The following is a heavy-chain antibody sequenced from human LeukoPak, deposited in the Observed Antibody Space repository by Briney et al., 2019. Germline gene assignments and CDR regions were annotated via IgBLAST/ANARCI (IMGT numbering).Heavy chain of an antibody. CDR3: ARGGYYGDYGY. CDR1: GGSFIGYY. V-gene: IGHV4-34*01. Sequence: PSETLSLTCAVYGGSFIGYYWSWIRQPPGKGLEWIGEINHSGSTNYNPSLKSRVTISVDTSKNQFSLKLSSVTAADTAVYYCARGGYYGDYGYWGQGTLVTVSS. CDR2: INHSGST. D-gene: IGHD4-17*01. J-gene: IGHJ4*02.